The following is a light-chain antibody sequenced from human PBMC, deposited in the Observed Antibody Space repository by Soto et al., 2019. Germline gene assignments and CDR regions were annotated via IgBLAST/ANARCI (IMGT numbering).Light chain of an antibody. J-gene: IGKJ4*01. CDR3: QHYANWPLT. Sequence: EVVLTQSPATLSLALGERATLSCRASENVRTFVDWYQQKPGQAPRLLIYGASNRATGIPARFSGSGSGTEFTLTITSLQSEDFAVYYCQHYANWPLTVGGGTKVDIK. CDR1: ENVRTF. CDR2: GAS. V-gene: IGKV3D-15*01.